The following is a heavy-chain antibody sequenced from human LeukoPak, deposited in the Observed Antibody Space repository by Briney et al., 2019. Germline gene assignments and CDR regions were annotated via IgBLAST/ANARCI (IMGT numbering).Heavy chain of an antibody. CDR1: GFTFSSYA. D-gene: IGHD6-19*01. Sequence: GGSLRLSCAASGFTFSSYAMSWVRQVPGKRLEWVPAISSGAGTTGYADSVKGRFTISRDNSKSTIYLQMNSLRAEDTAVYYCAKDLEQSYSGWSTSYDAWGQGTLATVSS. V-gene: IGHV3-23*01. J-gene: IGHJ5*02. CDR2: ISSGAGTT. CDR3: AKDLEQSYSGWSTSYDA.